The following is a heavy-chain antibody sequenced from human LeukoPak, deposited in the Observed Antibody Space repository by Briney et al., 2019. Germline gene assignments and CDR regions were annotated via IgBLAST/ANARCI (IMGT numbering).Heavy chain of an antibody. J-gene: IGHJ4*02. V-gene: IGHV4-39*01. Sequence: PSETLSLTCTVSGGSISSDDYYWGWIRQPPGKGLEWIGTIFYDGDTYYSPSLKSRVTVSVDTSKNQFSLKLSSVTAADTAVYYCASTTCSSISCRFDYWGQGTLVTVSS. CDR2: IFYDGDT. CDR3: ASTTCSSISCRFDY. D-gene: IGHD2-2*01. CDR1: GGSISSDDYY.